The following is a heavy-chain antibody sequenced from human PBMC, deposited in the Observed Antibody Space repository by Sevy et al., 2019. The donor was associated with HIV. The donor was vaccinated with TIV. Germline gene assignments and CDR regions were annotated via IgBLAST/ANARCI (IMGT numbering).Heavy chain of an antibody. CDR3: ARDRDSSGYYSDY. CDR1: GGSISSYY. J-gene: IGHJ4*02. D-gene: IGHD3-22*01. CDR2: IYTSGST. V-gene: IGHV4-4*07. Sequence: GSLRLSCTVSGGSISSYYWSWIRQPAGKGLEWIGRIYTSGSTNYNPSLKSRVTMSVDTSKNQFSLKLSSVTAADTAVYYCARDRDSSGYYSDYWGQGTLVTVSS.